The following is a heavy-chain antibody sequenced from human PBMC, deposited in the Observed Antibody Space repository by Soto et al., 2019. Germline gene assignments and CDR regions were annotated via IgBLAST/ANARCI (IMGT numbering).Heavy chain of an antibody. Sequence: QLQLQESGPGLVKPSETLSLTCIVSGGSISSSTYYWGWIRQPPGKGLEWIGSIYYSGITYYNPSLKSRVSISVDTSKTQFSLKLSSVTAADTAVYYCARHSRGNGGSYSGYWGQGTLVTVSS. V-gene: IGHV4-39*01. CDR1: GGSISSSTYY. D-gene: IGHD1-26*01. J-gene: IGHJ4*02. CDR3: ARHSRGNGGSYSGY. CDR2: IYYSGIT.